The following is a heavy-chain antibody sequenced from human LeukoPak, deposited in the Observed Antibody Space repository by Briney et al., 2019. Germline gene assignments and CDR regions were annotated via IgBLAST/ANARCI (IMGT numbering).Heavy chain of an antibody. D-gene: IGHD2-2*01. CDR3: ARGGSGCSSTSCYFGFDP. CDR1: GGSISSYY. V-gene: IGHV4-59*01. Sequence: SETLSLTCTVSGGSISSYYWSWIRQPPGKGLEWIGYIYYSGSTNYNPSLKSRVTISVDTSKNQFSLKLSSVTAADKAVYYCARGGSGCSSTSCYFGFDPWGQGALVTVSS. J-gene: IGHJ5*02. CDR2: IYYSGST.